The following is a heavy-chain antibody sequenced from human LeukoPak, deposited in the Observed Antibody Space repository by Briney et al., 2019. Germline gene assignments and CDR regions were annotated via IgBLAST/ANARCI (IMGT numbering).Heavy chain of an antibody. CDR1: GYTFTGYY. CDR3: ARMWVVAATNPPNWFDP. Sequence: ASVKVSCKASGYTFTGYYMHWVRQAPGQGLEWMGWINPNSGGTNYAQKLQGRVTMTTDTSTSTAYMELRSLRSDDTAVYYCARMWVVAATNPPNWFDPWGQGTLVTVSS. D-gene: IGHD2-15*01. V-gene: IGHV1-2*02. CDR2: INPNSGGT. J-gene: IGHJ5*02.